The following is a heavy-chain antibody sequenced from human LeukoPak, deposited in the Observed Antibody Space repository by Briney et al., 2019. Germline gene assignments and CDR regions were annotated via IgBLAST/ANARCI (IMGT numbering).Heavy chain of an antibody. D-gene: IGHD1-14*01. J-gene: IGHJ4*02. V-gene: IGHV3-21*01. Sequence: PGGSLRLSCAASGFTFSSYSMNWVRQAPGKGLEWVSSISSSSSYIYYADSVKGRFTISRDNANNSLYLQMNSLRAEDTAVYYCARDGNPRTPQDYWGQGTLVTVSS. CDR2: ISSSSSYI. CDR3: ARDGNPRTPQDY. CDR1: GFTFSSYS.